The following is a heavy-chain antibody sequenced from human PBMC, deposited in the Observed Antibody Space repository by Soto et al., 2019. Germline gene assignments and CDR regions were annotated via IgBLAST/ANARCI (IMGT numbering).Heavy chain of an antibody. CDR1: GITVSNNY. J-gene: IGHJ6*02. D-gene: IGHD6-13*01. Sequence: EVQLVESGGGLVQPGGSLRLSCAASGITVSNNYMSWVRQAPGKGLECVTLIYSNGDTRYADSVKGRFTISRDNSKNTVYLQRTTLRAEDTAVYYCARDPPGIAAAGGGWGQGTTVTVSS. V-gene: IGHV3-66*01. CDR3: ARDPPGIAAAGGG. CDR2: IYSNGDT.